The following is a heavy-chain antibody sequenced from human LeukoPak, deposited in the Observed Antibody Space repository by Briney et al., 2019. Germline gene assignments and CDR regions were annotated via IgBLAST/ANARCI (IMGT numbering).Heavy chain of an antibody. CDR3: ARELVAAAGTYNWFDP. Sequence: PGGSLRLSCAASGFSFSRYAVHWVRLAPGKGLEWVAVISYDGSKKYYADSVKGRFTISRDNSKNTLYLQMSSLRAEDTAVYYCARELVAAAGTYNWFDPWGQGTLVTVSS. V-gene: IGHV3-30-3*01. CDR2: ISYDGSKK. CDR1: GFSFSRYA. J-gene: IGHJ5*02. D-gene: IGHD6-13*01.